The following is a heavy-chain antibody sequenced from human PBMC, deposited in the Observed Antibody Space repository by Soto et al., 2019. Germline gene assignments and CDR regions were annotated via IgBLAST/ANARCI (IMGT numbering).Heavy chain of an antibody. CDR2: IYTSGST. CDR1: GGSITSYY. J-gene: IGHJ5*02. CDR3: VRDYLLTGLDT. Sequence: SETLSLTCTVSGGSITSYYWSWIRQPAGKGLEWIGRIYTSGSTNYNPSLTSRVTKSIHTSENQVSLELKSVTPVVTATYYCVRDYLLTGLDTWGQETLVTVP. D-gene: IGHD3-9*01. V-gene: IGHV4-4*07.